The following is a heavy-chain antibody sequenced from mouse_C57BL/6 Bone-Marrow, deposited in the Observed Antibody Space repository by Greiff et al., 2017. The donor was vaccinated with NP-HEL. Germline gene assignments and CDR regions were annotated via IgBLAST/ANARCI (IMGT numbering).Heavy chain of an antibody. V-gene: IGHV14-2*01. CDR3: ARGYYGLWYFDV. Sequence: EVKLMESGAELVKPGASVKLSCTASGFNIKDYYMHWVKQRTEQGLEWIGRIDPEDGETKYAPKFQGKATITADTSSNTAYLQLSSLTSEDTAIYYCARGYYGLWYFDVWGTGTTVTVSS. D-gene: IGHD1-1*01. CDR2: IDPEDGET. J-gene: IGHJ1*03. CDR1: GFNIKDYY.